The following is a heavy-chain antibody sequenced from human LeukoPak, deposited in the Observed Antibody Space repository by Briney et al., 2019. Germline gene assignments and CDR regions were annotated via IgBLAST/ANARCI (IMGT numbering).Heavy chain of an antibody. J-gene: IGHJ4*02. CDR3: ATLVTAAAGTVIFDY. CDR1: GFTFSSYG. V-gene: IGHV3-30*03. CDR2: ISYDGSNK. D-gene: IGHD6-13*01. Sequence: GESLRLSCAASGFTFSSYGMHWVRQAPGKGLEWVAVISYDGSNKYYADSVKGRFTISRDNSKNTLYLQMNSLRAEDTAVYYCATLVTAAAGTVIFDYWGQGTLVTVSS.